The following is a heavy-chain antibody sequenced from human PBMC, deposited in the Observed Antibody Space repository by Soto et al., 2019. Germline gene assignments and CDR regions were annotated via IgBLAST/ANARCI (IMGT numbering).Heavy chain of an antibody. D-gene: IGHD4-17*01. CDR1: GGTFNYDA. V-gene: IGHV1-69*01. Sequence: QVQLVQSGAEVKKPGSSVKVSCKASGGTFNYDAITWVRQAPGQGLEWMGGIIPIFNTANYAQKFQGRVTITADESTSTAYMRLTSLRSEDTALYYCARVRPTDYVGNYNNGMDVWGQGTTVTVSS. CDR2: IIPIFNTA. J-gene: IGHJ6*02. CDR3: ARVRPTDYVGNYNNGMDV.